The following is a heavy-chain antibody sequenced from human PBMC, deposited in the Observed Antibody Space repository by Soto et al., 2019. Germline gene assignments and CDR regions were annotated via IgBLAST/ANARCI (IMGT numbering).Heavy chain of an antibody. V-gene: IGHV1-18*04. CDR2: ISAYNGNT. CDR3: ARDPNVRFIVGATSYMYFFDY. D-gene: IGHD1-26*01. CDR1: GYTFNNYG. J-gene: IGHJ4*02. Sequence: ASVKVSCKASGYTFNNYGISWVRQAPGQGLEWMGRISAYNGNTNYAQTFQGRVTLTADTSTSTAYVELRSLRSDGTAVYYCARDPNVRFIVGATSYMYFFDYWGQGTLVTVSS.